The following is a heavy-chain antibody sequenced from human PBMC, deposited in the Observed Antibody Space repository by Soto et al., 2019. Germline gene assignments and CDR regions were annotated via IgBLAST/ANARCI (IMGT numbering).Heavy chain of an antibody. V-gene: IGHV2-5*01. D-gene: IGHD3-22*01. CDR1: GFSLSTSGVG. Sequence: ECCSTLLKATQPLALTCTSSGFSLSTSGVGVGWIRQPPGKALEWLALIYWNDDRRYSPSLKSRLTIAKDTSKNQVVLTRTNMDPADTGTYYCPHQPYNYYSGGFSDWGHGIVVAVS. CDR2: IYWNDDR. CDR3: PHQPYNYYSGGFSD. J-gene: IGHJ4*03.